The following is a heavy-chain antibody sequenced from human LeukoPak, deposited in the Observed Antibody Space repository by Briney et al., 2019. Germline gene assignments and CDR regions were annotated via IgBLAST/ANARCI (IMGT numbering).Heavy chain of an antibody. J-gene: IGHJ4*02. V-gene: IGHV3-23*01. CDR3: AKDGTTTVTFDY. CDR1: GFTFSSYA. CDR2: ISGSGGST. D-gene: IGHD4-11*01. Sequence: PGGSLRLSCAASGFTFSSYAMSWVRQAPGKGLEWVSDISGSGGSTYYIDSVKGRFTISRDNAKNTLYLQMNSLTAGDTAVYYCAKDGTTTVTFDYWGQGTLVTVSS.